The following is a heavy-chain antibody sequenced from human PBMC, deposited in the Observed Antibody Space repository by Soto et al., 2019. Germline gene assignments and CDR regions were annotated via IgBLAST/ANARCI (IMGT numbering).Heavy chain of an antibody. Sequence: SETLSLTCAVYGGSFSGYYWSWIRQPPGKGLEWIGEINHSGSTNYNPSLKSRVTISVDTSKNQFSLKLSSVTAADTAVYYCARSLIGRFWSGYYKWQNWFDPWGQGTLVTVSS. CDR3: ARSLIGRFWSGYYKWQNWFDP. V-gene: IGHV4-34*01. CDR1: GGSFSGYY. J-gene: IGHJ5*02. D-gene: IGHD3-3*01. CDR2: INHSGST.